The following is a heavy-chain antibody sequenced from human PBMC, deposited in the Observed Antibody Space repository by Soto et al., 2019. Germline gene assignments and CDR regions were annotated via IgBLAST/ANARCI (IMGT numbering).Heavy chain of an antibody. CDR2: ISGSGGST. J-gene: IGHJ6*03. D-gene: IGHD5-12*01. CDR1: GFTFSSYA. V-gene: IGHV3-23*01. Sequence: GGSLRLSCAASGFTFSSYAMSWVRQAPGKGLEWVSAISGSGGSTYYADSVKGRFTISRDNSKNTLYLQMNSLRAEDTAVYYCAKGTEGWLRFYYYYYMDVWGKGTTVTVSS. CDR3: AKGTEGWLRFYYYYYMDV.